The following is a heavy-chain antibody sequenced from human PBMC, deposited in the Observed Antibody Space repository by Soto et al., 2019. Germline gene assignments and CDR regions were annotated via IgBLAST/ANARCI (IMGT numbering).Heavy chain of an antibody. D-gene: IGHD2-2*02. Sequence: XATLSLTFAVYGGSVSGYYWSWIRQPPGKGLEWIGEINHSGSTNYNPSLKSRVTISVDTSKNQFSLKLSSVTAADTAVYYCARATRGYCSRTSCYTGVRWFDPWGQGTLVTVSS. J-gene: IGHJ5*02. V-gene: IGHV4-34*01. CDR2: INHSGST. CDR3: ARATRGYCSRTSCYTGVRWFDP. CDR1: GGSVSGYY.